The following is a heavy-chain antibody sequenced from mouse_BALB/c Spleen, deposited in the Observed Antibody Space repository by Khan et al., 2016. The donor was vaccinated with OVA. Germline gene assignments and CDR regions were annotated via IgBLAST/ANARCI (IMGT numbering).Heavy chain of an antibody. Sequence: EVQLQESGPGLVKPSQSLSLTCTVTGYSITSGYAWNWLRQLPGNKLEWMGYISYSGVTSYTPSLKSRISITRDTSKNQFFLQLTSVTTEDTATYYCARGNYYGYYFDYWGQGTTLTVSS. V-gene: IGHV3-2*02. J-gene: IGHJ2*01. D-gene: IGHD1-1*01. CDR1: GYSITSGYA. CDR2: ISYSGVT. CDR3: ARGNYYGYYFDY.